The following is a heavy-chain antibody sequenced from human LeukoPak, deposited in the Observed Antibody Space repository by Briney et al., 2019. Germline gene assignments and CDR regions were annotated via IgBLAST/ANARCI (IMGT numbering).Heavy chain of an antibody. CDR2: ISGGGDST. CDR3: AKWSSSSWYDY. J-gene: IGHJ4*02. V-gene: IGHV3-23*01. D-gene: IGHD6-13*01. CDR1: AFTFSSYA. Sequence: GGSLRLSCAASAFTFSSYAMSWVRQAPGKGLEWVSAISGGGDSTYYADSVKGRFTISRDNSKNTLYLQMNSLRAEDTAIYYCAKWSSSSWYDYWGREPWSPSPQ.